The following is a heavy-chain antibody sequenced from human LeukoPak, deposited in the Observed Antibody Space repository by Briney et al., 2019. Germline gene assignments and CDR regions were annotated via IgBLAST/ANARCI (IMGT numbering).Heavy chain of an antibody. V-gene: IGHV1-8*01. CDR2: MNPNSGNT. J-gene: IGHJ6*02. CDR3: ARGLVVIGYYYYGMDV. CDR1: GYTFTSYD. Sequence: EASVKVSCKASGYTFTSYDINWVRQATGQGLEWMGWMNPNSGNTGYAQKFQGRVTMTRNTSISTAYMELSSLRSEDTAVYYCARGLVVIGYYYYGMDVWRQGTTVTVSS. D-gene: IGHD3-22*01.